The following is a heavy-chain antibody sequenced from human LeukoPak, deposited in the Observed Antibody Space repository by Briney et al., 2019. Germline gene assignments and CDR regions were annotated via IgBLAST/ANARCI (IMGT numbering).Heavy chain of an antibody. Sequence: PSETLSLTCTVSGGSIHSYWSWIRQPAGKGLEWIGRISGSGTITYNPALQSRLTTSIDTSKNQFSLKLMSVTAADTAVYYCARDQVAGANWFDPWGQGTLVTVSS. D-gene: IGHD6-19*01. CDR1: GGSIHSY. CDR2: ISGSGTI. CDR3: ARDQVAGANWFDP. V-gene: IGHV4-4*07. J-gene: IGHJ5*02.